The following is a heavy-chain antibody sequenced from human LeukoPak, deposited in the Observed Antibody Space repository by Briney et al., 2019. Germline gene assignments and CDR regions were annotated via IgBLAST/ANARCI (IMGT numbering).Heavy chain of an antibody. CDR1: GGSISSYY. D-gene: IGHD4-23*01. CDR3: ARETAPGIYGGNSHYFDY. V-gene: IGHV4-59*01. Sequence: SETLSLTCTVSGGSISSYYWSWIRQPPGKGLEWIGYIYYSGSTNYNPSLKSRVTISVDTSKNQFSLKLSSVTAADTAVYYCARETAPGIYGGNSHYFDYWGQGTLVTVSS. CDR2: IYYSGST. J-gene: IGHJ4*02.